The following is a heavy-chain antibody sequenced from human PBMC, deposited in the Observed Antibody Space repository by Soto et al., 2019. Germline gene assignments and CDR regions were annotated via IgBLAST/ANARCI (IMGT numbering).Heavy chain of an antibody. V-gene: IGHV1-8*01. CDR1: GYTFTNYD. Sequence: QVQLVQSGAEVRTPGASVKVSCKASGYTFTNYDINWVRQATGQGPEWMGWMNPDSGHTGYVQKFQGRVTMNRNTALSTAYMELSNLRSEDTAGYYWARSVGGSNVNLGYWGQGTLVTVSS. CDR3: ARSVGGSNVNLGY. D-gene: IGHD3-10*01. CDR2: MNPDSGHT. J-gene: IGHJ4*02.